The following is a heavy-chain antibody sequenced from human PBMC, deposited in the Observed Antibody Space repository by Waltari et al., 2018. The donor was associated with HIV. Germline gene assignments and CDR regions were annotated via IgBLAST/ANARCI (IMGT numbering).Heavy chain of an antibody. D-gene: IGHD6-6*01. J-gene: IGHJ5*02. CDR2: ISWNSATI. Sequence: EVQLVESGGGFLQAGRSLRLSCAASGFTFNDYAMHWVRQAPGKGLEWVSGISWNSATIDYADSVKGRFTISRDNAKNSLYLQMNSLRTEDTAFYYCAKGELYSSSLYNWFDHWGQGTLVTVSS. CDR1: GFTFNDYA. V-gene: IGHV3-9*01. CDR3: AKGELYSSSLYNWFDH.